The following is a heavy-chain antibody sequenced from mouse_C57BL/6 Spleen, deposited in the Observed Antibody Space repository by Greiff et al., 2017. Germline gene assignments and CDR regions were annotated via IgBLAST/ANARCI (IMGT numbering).Heavy chain of an antibody. D-gene: IGHD2-3*01. CDR2: IHPNSGST. CDR3: ARIPTDGYGAY. Sequence: QVQLKQPGAELVKPGASVKLSCKASGYTFTSYWMHWVKQRPGPGLEWIGMIHPNSGSTNYNEKFKSKATLTVDKSSSTAYMQLSSLTSEDSAVYYCARIPTDGYGAYWGQGTLVTVSA. J-gene: IGHJ3*01. V-gene: IGHV1-64*01. CDR1: GYTFTSYW.